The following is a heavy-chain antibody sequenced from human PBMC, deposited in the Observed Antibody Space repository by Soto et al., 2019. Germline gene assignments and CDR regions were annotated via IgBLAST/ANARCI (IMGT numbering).Heavy chain of an antibody. J-gene: IGHJ6*02. CDR2: IRNKAYRGTT. CDR1: GFTFADYA. D-gene: IGHD4-17*01. CDR3: SRAPVGHATVTTGYSRRDV. V-gene: IGHV3-49*03. Sequence: EVQLVESGGGLVEPGRSLRLSCATSGFTFADYAMSWFRQAPGKGLEWVGLIRNKAYRGTTDYAASVKGRFTMSRDQSKAIAYLQMDSLNTEDTAVYYCSRAPVGHATVTTGYSRRDVWGQGTTVTFS.